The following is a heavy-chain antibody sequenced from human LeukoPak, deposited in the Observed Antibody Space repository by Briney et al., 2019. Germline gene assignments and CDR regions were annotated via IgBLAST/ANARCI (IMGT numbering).Heavy chain of an antibody. D-gene: IGHD3-16*01. CDR2: ISYDGSNK. V-gene: IGHV3-30*14. CDR3: ARDTTFLGNSGMDV. J-gene: IGHJ6*02. Sequence: GGSLRFSCAASGFTFSSYAMHWVRQAPGKGLEWVAVISYDGSNKYYADSVKGRFTISRHNSKNTLYLQMNSLRAEDTAVYYCARDTTFLGNSGMDVWGQGTTVTVSS. CDR1: GFTFSSYA.